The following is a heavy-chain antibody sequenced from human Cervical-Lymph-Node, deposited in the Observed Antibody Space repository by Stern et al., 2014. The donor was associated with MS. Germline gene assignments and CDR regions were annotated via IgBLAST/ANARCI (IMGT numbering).Heavy chain of an antibody. Sequence: EVQLVESGGGLVQPGRSLRLSCAASGFTFDDYAMHWVRQVPGKGLEWVSGISWNSGSIGYADSVKGRFTISRDNAKNSLYLQMNSLRAEDTALYYCAKEAYGILAGYQSEALDYWGQGTLVTVSS. J-gene: IGHJ4*02. CDR3: AKEAYGILAGYQSEALDY. D-gene: IGHD3-9*01. CDR1: GFTFDDYA. CDR2: ISWNSGSI. V-gene: IGHV3-9*01.